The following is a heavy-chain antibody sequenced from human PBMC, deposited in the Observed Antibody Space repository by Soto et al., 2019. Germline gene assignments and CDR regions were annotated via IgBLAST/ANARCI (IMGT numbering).Heavy chain of an antibody. D-gene: IGHD2-2*01. Sequence: QVQLVESGGGLVKPGGSLRLSCAASGFTFSDYYMSWIRQAPGKGLEWVSYISSSDSIIYHADSVKGRFTISRENAKNSLYLQMNSLRVEDTAVYYCASDCRSTSCYGYFQKWGQGTLVNVSS. CDR3: ASDCRSTSCYGYFQK. CDR2: ISSSDSII. CDR1: GFTFSDYY. J-gene: IGHJ1*01. V-gene: IGHV3-11*01.